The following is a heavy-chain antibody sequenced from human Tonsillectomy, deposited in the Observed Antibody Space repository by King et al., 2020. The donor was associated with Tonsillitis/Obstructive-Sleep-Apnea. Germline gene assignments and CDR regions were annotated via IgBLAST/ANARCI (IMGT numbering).Heavy chain of an antibody. CDR2: INTNTGNP. CDR3: AREGGYCRSTTSRSPGGGY. J-gene: IGHJ4*02. CDR1: GYTFTSYA. D-gene: IGHD2-2*01. Sequence: VQLVESGSELKKPGASVKVSCKASGYTFTSYAINWVRQAPGQGLEWMGWINTNTGNPTYAQGFTGRFVFSLDTSVSTAYLPISSLKAEDTAVYYCAREGGYCRSTTSRSPGGGYWGQGTLVTVSS. V-gene: IGHV7-4-1*02.